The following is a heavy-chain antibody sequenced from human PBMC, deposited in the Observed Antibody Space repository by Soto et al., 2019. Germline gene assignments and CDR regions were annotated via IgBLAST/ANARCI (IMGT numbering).Heavy chain of an antibody. Sequence: SVKVTCKSAVSFLTCSYGRWVRQATGQELEWMGWINPTSGGTSYAQNLQDRVKMTRDTSISTADMELSSLTSDDTAVYDCSRASAVAGGSSNSLPHDSWGKGNMGNVS. CDR1: VSFLTCSY. D-gene: IGHD6-19*01. J-gene: IGHJ5*01. CDR3: SRASAVAGGSSNSLPHDS. V-gene: IGHV1-2*02. CDR2: INPTSGGT.